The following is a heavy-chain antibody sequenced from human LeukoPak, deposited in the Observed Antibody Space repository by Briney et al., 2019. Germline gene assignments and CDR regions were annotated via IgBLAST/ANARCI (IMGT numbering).Heavy chain of an antibody. CDR2: ISAYNGNT. J-gene: IGHJ4*02. Sequence: ASVKVSCKASGYTSTSYGISWVRQAPGQGLEWMGWISAYNGNTNYAQKLQGRVTMTTDTSTSTAYMELRSLRSDDTAVYYCAREFDYYDSSGYYYVTFDYWGQGTLVTVSS. V-gene: IGHV1-18*01. CDR3: AREFDYYDSSGYYYVTFDY. CDR1: GYTSTSYG. D-gene: IGHD3-22*01.